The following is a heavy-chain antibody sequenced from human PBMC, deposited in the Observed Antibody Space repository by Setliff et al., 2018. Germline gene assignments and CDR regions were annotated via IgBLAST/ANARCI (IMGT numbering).Heavy chain of an antibody. V-gene: IGHV4-4*08. CDR2: IYASGST. J-gene: IGHJ4*02. CDR1: GGSISSYY. Sequence: KPSETLSLTCTVSGGSISSYYWSWIRQPPGKGLEWIGYIYASGSTNYNPSLKSRVTLSVDTSKNQFSLKVSSVTAADTAVYYCASGGAGFFTSGRWGQGTLVTVSS. D-gene: IGHD3-3*01. CDR3: ASGGAGFFTSGR.